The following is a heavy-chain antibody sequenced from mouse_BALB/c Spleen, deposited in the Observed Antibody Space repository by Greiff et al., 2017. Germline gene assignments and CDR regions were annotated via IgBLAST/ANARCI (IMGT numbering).Heavy chain of an antibody. Sequence: EVQVVESGGGLVKPGGSLKLSCAASGFTFSSYAMSWVRQTPEKRLEWVASISSGGSTSYPDSVKGRLTTSRDNTRNILYLQMSSLRSEDTAMYYCATDDYGSSLYAMDYWGQGTSVTVSS. J-gene: IGHJ4*01. CDR2: ISSGGST. CDR3: ATDDYGSSLYAMDY. CDR1: GFTFSSYA. V-gene: IGHV5-6-5*01. D-gene: IGHD1-1*01.